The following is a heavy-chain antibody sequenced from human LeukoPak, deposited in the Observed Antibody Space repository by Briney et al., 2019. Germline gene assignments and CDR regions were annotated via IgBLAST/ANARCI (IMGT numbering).Heavy chain of an antibody. J-gene: IGHJ4*02. D-gene: IGHD2-8*01. CDR2: ISAYNGNT. CDR3: ARQASIRSQCTY. CDR1: GYTFTGYY. Sequence: ASVKVSCKASGYTFTGYYMHWVRQAPGQGLEWMGWISAYNGNTNYAQKLQGRVTMTTDTSTSTAYMELRSLRSDDTAVYYCARQASIRSQCTYWGQGTLVTVSS. V-gene: IGHV1-18*04.